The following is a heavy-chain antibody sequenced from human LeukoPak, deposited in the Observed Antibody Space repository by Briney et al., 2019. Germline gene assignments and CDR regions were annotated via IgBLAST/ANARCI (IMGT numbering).Heavy chain of an antibody. CDR1: GGSISSYY. Sequence: SETLSLTCAVSGGSISSYYWSWIRQPPGKGLEWIGYIYYSGSTNYNPSLKSRVTISVDTSKNQFSLKLSSVTAADTAVYYCARHVRGGGSIFFDYWGQGTLVTVSS. D-gene: IGHD2-15*01. J-gene: IGHJ4*02. CDR3: ARHVRGGGSIFFDY. CDR2: IYYSGST. V-gene: IGHV4-59*08.